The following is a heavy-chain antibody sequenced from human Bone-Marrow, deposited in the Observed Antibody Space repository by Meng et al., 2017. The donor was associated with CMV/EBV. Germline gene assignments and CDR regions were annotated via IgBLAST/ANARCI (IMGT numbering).Heavy chain of an antibody. CDR1: GFTFSSYE. D-gene: IGHD2-2*01. CDR2: ISSSGSTI. V-gene: IGHV3-48*03. J-gene: IGHJ6*02. CDR3: ARESHLCSSTSCYYGMDV. Sequence: GGSLRLSCAASGFTFSSYEMNWVRQAPGKGLEWVSYISSSGSTIYYADSVKGRFTISRDNSKNTLYLQMNSLRAEDTAVYYCARESHLCSSTSCYYGMDVWGQGTTVTVSS.